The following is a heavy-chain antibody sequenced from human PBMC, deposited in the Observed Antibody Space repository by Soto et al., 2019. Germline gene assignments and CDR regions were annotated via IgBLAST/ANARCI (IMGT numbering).Heavy chain of an antibody. D-gene: IGHD2-2*02. CDR2: INAGNGNT. CDR1: GYTFTSYA. Sequence: QVQLVQSGAEVKKPGASVKVSCKASGYTFTSYAMHWVRQAPGQRLEWMGWINAGNGNTKYSQKFQGRVTITRNTAATTAYMDLRGLRSEDTAVYYCARLASKIPAAIGADWFDPWGQGTLVTVSS. J-gene: IGHJ5*02. V-gene: IGHV1-3*01. CDR3: ARLASKIPAAIGADWFDP.